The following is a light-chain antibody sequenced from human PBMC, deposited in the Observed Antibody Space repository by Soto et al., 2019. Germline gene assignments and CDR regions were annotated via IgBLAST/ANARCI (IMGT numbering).Light chain of an antibody. Sequence: EIVLTQSPATLSLSPGERATLSCRVSQSVSSYLAWYQQKPGQAPMLLIYDASNSATGVPARFSGSGSGTDFPLTISSLEPEDFAVYYYQQRSNWPLTFGGGAKVEIK. V-gene: IGKV3-11*01. CDR1: QSVSSY. CDR2: DAS. CDR3: QQRSNWPLT. J-gene: IGKJ4*01.